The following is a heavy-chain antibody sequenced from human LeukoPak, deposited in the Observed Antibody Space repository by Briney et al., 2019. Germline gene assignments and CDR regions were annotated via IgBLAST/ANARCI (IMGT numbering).Heavy chain of an antibody. J-gene: IGHJ4*02. V-gene: IGHV4-39*01. CDR2: IYYSGST. Sequence: SETLSLTCTVSGGSISSSSYYWGWIRQPPGKGLEWIGSIYYSGSTYYNPSLKSRVTISVDTSKNQFSLKLSSVTAADTAVYYCERHQYYDYVWGSYRYTDEKGYFDYWGQGTLVTVSS. CDR3: ERHQYYDYVWGSYRYTDEKGYFDY. D-gene: IGHD3-16*02. CDR1: GGSISSSSYY.